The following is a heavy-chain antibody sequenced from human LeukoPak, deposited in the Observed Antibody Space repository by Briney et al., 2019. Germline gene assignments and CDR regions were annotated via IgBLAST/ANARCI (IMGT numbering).Heavy chain of an antibody. Sequence: PSETLSLTCTVSGGSISSYYWSWIRQPAGKGLEWIGSIYYSGSTYYNPSLKSRVTISVDTSKNQFSLKLSSVTAADTAVYYCARIRPGIAIDYWGQGTLVTVSS. V-gene: IGHV4-59*05. CDR2: IYYSGST. D-gene: IGHD2-21*01. J-gene: IGHJ4*02. CDR1: GGSISSYY. CDR3: ARIRPGIAIDY.